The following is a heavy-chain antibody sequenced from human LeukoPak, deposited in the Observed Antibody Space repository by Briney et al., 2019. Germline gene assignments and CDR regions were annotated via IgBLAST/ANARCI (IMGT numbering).Heavy chain of an antibody. CDR3: ARPTYGSGSPDY. Sequence: GASVKVSCKASGYTFTSYAVHWVRQAPGQRLEWMGWINACNGNTKYSQKFQGRVTITRDTSASTAYMELSSLRSEDTAVYYCARPTYGSGSPDYWGQGTLVSVSS. D-gene: IGHD3-10*01. V-gene: IGHV1-3*01. J-gene: IGHJ4*02. CDR2: INACNGNT. CDR1: GYTFTSYA.